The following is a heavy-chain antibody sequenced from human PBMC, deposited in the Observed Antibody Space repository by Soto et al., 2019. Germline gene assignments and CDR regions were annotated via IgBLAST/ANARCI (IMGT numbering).Heavy chain of an antibody. Sequence: GGSLSLSCTASGFTFGAYALSWFRQAPGKGLEWVGFIRSKAYGGTTEYAASVKGRFTISRDDSISIAYLQMNSLKTEDIAVYYCTRVETYYDFWSGYYTQGFYYYGMDVWGQGTTVTVSS. CDR2: IRSKAYGGTT. CDR1: GFTFGAYA. V-gene: IGHV3-49*03. CDR3: TRVETYYDFWSGYYTQGFYYYGMDV. D-gene: IGHD3-3*01. J-gene: IGHJ6*02.